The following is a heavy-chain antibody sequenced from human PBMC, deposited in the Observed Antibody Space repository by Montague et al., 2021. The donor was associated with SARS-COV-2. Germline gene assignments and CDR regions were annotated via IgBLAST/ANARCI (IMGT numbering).Heavy chain of an antibody. D-gene: IGHD1-26*01. CDR2: MFTSGST. Sequence: TLSLTCTVSGASISNPTYSWGWISQPAGKELEWIGRMFTSGSTTYNPSLKSRVTISVDTSKNQFSLRLNSVAAADTAVYYCVREGGSMTFDYWGQGILVTVSS. J-gene: IGHJ4*02. CDR1: GASISNPTYS. V-gene: IGHV4-61*02. CDR3: VREGGSMTFDY.